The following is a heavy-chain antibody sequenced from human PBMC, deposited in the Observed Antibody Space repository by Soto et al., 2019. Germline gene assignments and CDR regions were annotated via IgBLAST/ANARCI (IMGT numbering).Heavy chain of an antibody. J-gene: IGHJ4*02. CDR1: GGTFSSYT. CDR3: ARDKAGSGSYYNDY. D-gene: IGHD3-10*01. CDR2: IIPILGIA. V-gene: IGHV1-69*04. Sequence: SVKVSCKASGGTFSSYTISWVRQAPGQGLEWMGRIIPILGIANYAQKFQGRVTITADKSTSTAYMELSSLRSEDTAVYYCARDKAGSGSYYNDYWGQGTLVTVSS.